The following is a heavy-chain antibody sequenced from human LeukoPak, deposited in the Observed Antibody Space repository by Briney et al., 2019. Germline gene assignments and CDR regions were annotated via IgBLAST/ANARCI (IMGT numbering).Heavy chain of an antibody. CDR2: TNWNGGST. Sequence: GGSLRLSCVASGFTFDDYGMGWVRQVPGKGLEWVSGTNWNGGSTGYADSVKGRFTISRDNAKNSLYLQMNSLRAEDAALYYCASLHGGWGTVTEFDYWGQGTLVTVSS. D-gene: IGHD4-17*01. CDR3: ASLHGGWGTVTEFDY. CDR1: GFTFDDYG. V-gene: IGHV3-20*04. J-gene: IGHJ4*02.